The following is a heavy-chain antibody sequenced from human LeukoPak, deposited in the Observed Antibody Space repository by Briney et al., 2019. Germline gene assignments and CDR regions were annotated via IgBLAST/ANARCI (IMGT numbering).Heavy chain of an antibody. V-gene: IGHV3-23*01. CDR3: ARDPNWGSGY. Sequence: GGSLRLSCAASGFTFSTYAMSWVRQAPGKGLECVSALSGNGNTIYYADSVKGRFAISRDDSKNTLYLQMNSLRAEDTAVYYCARDPNWGSGYWGQGTLVTVSS. J-gene: IGHJ4*02. D-gene: IGHD7-27*01. CDR2: LSGNGNTI. CDR1: GFTFSTYA.